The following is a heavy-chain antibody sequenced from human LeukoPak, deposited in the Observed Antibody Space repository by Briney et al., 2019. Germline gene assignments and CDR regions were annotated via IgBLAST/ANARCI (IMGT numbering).Heavy chain of an antibody. CDR1: GFTFSSYE. J-gene: IGHJ3*02. D-gene: IGHD2-2*01. Sequence: LTGRSLRLSCAASGFTFSSYEMNWVSQAPGKGMEWGSYISSSGSTIYYADSVKGRFTISRDNAKNSLYLQMNSLRAEDTAVYYCARTGYCSSTSCYADAFDIWGQGTMVSVSS. CDR2: ISSSGSTI. CDR3: ARTGYCSSTSCYADAFDI. V-gene: IGHV3-48*03.